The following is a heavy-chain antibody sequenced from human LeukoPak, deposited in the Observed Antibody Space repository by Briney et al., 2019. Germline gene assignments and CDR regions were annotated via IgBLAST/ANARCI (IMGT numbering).Heavy chain of an antibody. CDR2: INQDGSEK. V-gene: IGHV3-7*05. Sequence: GGSLRLSCAASGFTFSRNWTTWVRQAPGKGLEWVANINQDGSEKNYVDSVKGRFTISRDNAKNSLYVQMNSLRVGDTAVYYCARHKDYGDYGFDYWGQGTLVTVSS. J-gene: IGHJ4*02. CDR1: GFTFSRNW. CDR3: ARHKDYGDYGFDY. D-gene: IGHD4-17*01.